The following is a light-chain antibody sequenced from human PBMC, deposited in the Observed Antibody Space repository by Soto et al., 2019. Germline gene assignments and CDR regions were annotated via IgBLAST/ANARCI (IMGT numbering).Light chain of an antibody. V-gene: IGKV3D-20*01. J-gene: IGKJ1*01. CDR3: QQYGRSPGT. CDR2: DAS. CDR1: QSVNNRK. Sequence: EIVLTQSPATVSLSPGERATLSCGASQSVNNRKLAWYQQKPSLEPRLLLFDASNRATGVPDRFSGSGFGTDFTVTISTLEPEDFAIYYCQQYGRSPGTFGRGTKVEI.